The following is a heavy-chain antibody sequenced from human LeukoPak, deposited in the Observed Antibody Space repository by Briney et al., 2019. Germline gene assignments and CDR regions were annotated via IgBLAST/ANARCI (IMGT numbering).Heavy chain of an antibody. CDR3: ASGYSYGSYYYGMDV. D-gene: IGHD5-18*01. CDR2: IYYSGST. Sequence: PSETLSLTCTVSGGSISSYYWSWLRQPPGKGLEWIGYIYYSGSTNYNPSLKSGVTISVDTSKNQFSLKLSSVTAADTAVYYWASGYSYGSYYYGMDVWGQGTTVAVSS. J-gene: IGHJ6*02. V-gene: IGHV4-59*01. CDR1: GGSISSYY.